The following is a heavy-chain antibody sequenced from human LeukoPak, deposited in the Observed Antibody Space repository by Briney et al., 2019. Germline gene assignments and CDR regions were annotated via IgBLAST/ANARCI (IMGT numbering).Heavy chain of an antibody. Sequence: GGSLRLSCAASGFTFSSYAMSWVRQAPGKGLEWVSAISGSGGSTYYADSVKGRFTVSRDNAKNALYLQMNILRAEDTAVYYCARAALRITIFGVVLDWGQGTLVTVSS. CDR2: ISGSGGST. D-gene: IGHD3-3*01. V-gene: IGHV3-23*01. CDR3: ARAALRITIFGVVLD. J-gene: IGHJ4*02. CDR1: GFTFSSYA.